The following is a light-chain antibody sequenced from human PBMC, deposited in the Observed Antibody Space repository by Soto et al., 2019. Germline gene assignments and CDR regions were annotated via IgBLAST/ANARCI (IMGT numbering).Light chain of an antibody. V-gene: IGKV1D-8*01. CDR3: QQYYSFPSLT. CDR1: QVISSY. J-gene: IGKJ5*01. Sequence: IWMTQCPSLLSASTGDRVSISCRMSQVISSYLAWYQQKPVKAPELLIYAAPTLQSAVPSRFSGSGSGRDFTLTISCLLSEDFATYYCQQYYSFPSLTFGQGTQVDIK. CDR2: AAP.